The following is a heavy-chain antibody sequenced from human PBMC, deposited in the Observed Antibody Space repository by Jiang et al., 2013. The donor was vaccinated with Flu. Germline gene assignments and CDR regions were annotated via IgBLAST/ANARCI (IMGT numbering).Heavy chain of an antibody. J-gene: IGHJ2*01. Sequence: QSGAEVKKPGASVKVSCKASGYMFTSYTVHWVRQAPGQRLEWMGWINAGNGNTKYSQRFQGRATFTRDTSASTAYMELSSLRSEDTAVYYCARGTLDFDLWGRGTLVTVSS. D-gene: IGHD2-2*01. CDR1: GYMFTSYT. CDR2: INAGNGNT. V-gene: IGHV1-3*01. CDR3: ARGTLDFDL.